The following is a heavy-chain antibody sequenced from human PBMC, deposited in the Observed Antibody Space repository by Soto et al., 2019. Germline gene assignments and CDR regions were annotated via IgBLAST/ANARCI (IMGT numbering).Heavy chain of an antibody. CDR3: AAGYTTGPDAFDI. J-gene: IGHJ3*02. CDR1: GYNFANYW. CDR2: IFPGDSDT. Sequence: GESLKISCKGSGYNFANYWIGWVRQMPGKGLEGMGMIFPGDSDTKNSPSLQGQITMSVDKSDSSAYLQWRSLKASDTDMYYCAAGYTTGPDAFDIWGQGTMVTVSS. D-gene: IGHD6-13*01. V-gene: IGHV5-51*01.